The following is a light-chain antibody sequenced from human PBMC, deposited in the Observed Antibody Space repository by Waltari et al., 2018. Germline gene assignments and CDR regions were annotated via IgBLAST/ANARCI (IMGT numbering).Light chain of an antibody. Sequence: EIQMTQSPSSVSASVGDRVNITCRPSQDVSSWLAWYQQKLANSPYLLIYHASNLQSGVPSRFSGSGSETDFTLTISSLRPEDSAIYYCQQGSAFPPTFGQGTKVEIK. CDR3: QQGSAFPPT. J-gene: IGKJ1*01. CDR1: QDVSSW. V-gene: IGKV1-12*01. CDR2: HAS.